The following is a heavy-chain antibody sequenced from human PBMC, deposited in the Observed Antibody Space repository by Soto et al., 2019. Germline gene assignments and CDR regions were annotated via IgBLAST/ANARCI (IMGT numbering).Heavy chain of an antibody. Sequence: PGGSLRLSWAASGFTFSSYAMSWVRQAPGKGLEWVSAISGSGGSTYYADSVKGRFTISRDNSKNTLYLQMNSLRAEDTAVYYCVNSGYDLAPIDYWGQGTLVTVSS. D-gene: IGHD5-12*01. CDR3: VNSGYDLAPIDY. J-gene: IGHJ4*02. CDR1: GFTFSSYA. V-gene: IGHV3-23*01. CDR2: ISGSGGST.